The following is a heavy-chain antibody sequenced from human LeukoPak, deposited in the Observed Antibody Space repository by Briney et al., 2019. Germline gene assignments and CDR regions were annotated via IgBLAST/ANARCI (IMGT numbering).Heavy chain of an antibody. CDR2: IYHSGST. CDR3: ARLKATVSIHAYFDY. Sequence: RPSGTLSLTCAVSGGSISSSNWWSWVRQPPGKGLEWIEEIYHSGSTNYNPSLKSRVTISVDKSKNQFSLELSSVTAADTAVYYCARLKATVSIHAYFDYWGQGTLVTVSS. V-gene: IGHV4-4*02. CDR1: GGSISSSNW. J-gene: IGHJ4*02. D-gene: IGHD4-17*01.